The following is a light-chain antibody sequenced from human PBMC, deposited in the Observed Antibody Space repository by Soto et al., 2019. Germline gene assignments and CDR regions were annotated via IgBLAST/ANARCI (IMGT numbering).Light chain of an antibody. CDR3: QQDNNWPPWT. Sequence: EIVMTQSPAALPVCTEERVTLSCRASQSVSIDLAWYQQKPGQAPRLLIYGASTRATGIPARFSGSGSGTEFTLTISSLQSEDFAIYYCQQDNNWPPWTFGQGAKVDI. J-gene: IGKJ1*01. V-gene: IGKV3-15*01. CDR2: GAS. CDR1: QSVSID.